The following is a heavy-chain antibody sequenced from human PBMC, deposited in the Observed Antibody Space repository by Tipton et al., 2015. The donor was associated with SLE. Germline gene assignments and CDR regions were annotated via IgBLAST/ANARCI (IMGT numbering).Heavy chain of an antibody. J-gene: IGHJ6*03. CDR2: ISASGDTI. D-gene: IGHD6-6*01. CDR3: ARAESAHWDYYFMDV. Sequence: SLRLSCAVSGFTFSNYEMNWVRQAPGKGLEWVSYISASGDTIYYSDSVKGRFTISRDNSKNTLYLQMNSLRVGDTAVYYCARAESAHWDYYFMDVWGTGTTVTVSS. V-gene: IGHV3-48*03. CDR1: GFTFSNYE.